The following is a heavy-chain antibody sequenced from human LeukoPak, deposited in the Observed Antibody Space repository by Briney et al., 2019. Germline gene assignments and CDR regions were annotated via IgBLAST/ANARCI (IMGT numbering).Heavy chain of an antibody. D-gene: IGHD3-10*01. CDR3: ARAGGVLGYFDS. J-gene: IGHJ4*02. Sequence: PSQTLSLTCTVSGGSISSANYYWTWIRQSAGKELEWIGRMSGSGGTTYNPSLKSRVTILVDMSNNQFSLRLNSVTAADTAVYYCARAGGVLGYFDSWGQGALVTASS. V-gene: IGHV4-61*02. CDR1: GGSISSANYY. CDR2: MSGSGGT.